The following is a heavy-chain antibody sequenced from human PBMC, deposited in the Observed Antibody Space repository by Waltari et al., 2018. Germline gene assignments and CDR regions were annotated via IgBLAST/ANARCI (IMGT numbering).Heavy chain of an antibody. J-gene: IGHJ4*02. CDR1: GGSISSSNW. Sequence: QVQLQESGPGLVKPSGTLSLTCAVSGGSISSSNWWSWVRQPPGKGLEWIGEIYHSGSTNYNPSLKGRVTISVDKSKNQFSLKLSSVTAADTAVYYCAGSAIFGVKRYYFDYWGQGTLVTVSS. D-gene: IGHD3-3*01. V-gene: IGHV4-4*02. CDR2: IYHSGST. CDR3: AGSAIFGVKRYYFDY.